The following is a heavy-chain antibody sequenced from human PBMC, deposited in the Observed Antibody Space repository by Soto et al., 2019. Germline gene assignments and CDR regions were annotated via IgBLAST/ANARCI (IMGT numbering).Heavy chain of an antibody. Sequence: ASVKVSCRASGYTFTSYDINWVRQATGQGLEWMGWMNPNSGNTGYAQKFQGRVTMTRNTSISTAYMELSSLRSEDTAVYYCARAATKFYSGSYPCFRYWGQGTLVTVSS. CDR1: GYTFTSYD. J-gene: IGHJ4*02. CDR2: MNPNSGNT. D-gene: IGHD1-26*01. V-gene: IGHV1-8*01. CDR3: ARAATKFYSGSYPCFRY.